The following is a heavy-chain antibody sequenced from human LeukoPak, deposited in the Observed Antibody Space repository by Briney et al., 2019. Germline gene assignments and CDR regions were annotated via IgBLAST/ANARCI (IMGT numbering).Heavy chain of an antibody. J-gene: IGHJ4*02. CDR1: GYTFTSYD. CDR2: MNPNSGNT. CDR3: AKDGLWFGDADGSGGDY. V-gene: IGHV1-8*01. D-gene: IGHD3-10*01. Sequence: ASVKVSCRASGYTFTSYDINWVRQATGQGLEWMGWMNPNSGNTGYAQKFQGRVTMTRNTSISTAYMELSSLRAEDTAVYYCAKDGLWFGDADGSGGDYWGQGTLVTVSS.